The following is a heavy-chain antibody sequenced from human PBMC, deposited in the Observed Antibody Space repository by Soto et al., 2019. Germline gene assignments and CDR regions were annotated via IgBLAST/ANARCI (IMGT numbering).Heavy chain of an antibody. CDR3: ARDMGDDYGDSHYWYFDL. CDR2: IKTNTGNP. V-gene: IGHV7-4-1*01. Sequence: ASVKVSCKASGYTFTSYAMNWVRQAPGQGLEWMGWIKTNTGNPTYAQGFTGRFVFSLDTSVSTAYLQIFSLKAEDTAGYYCARDMGDDYGDSHYWYFDLWGRGTLVTVSS. CDR1: GYTFTSYA. J-gene: IGHJ2*01. D-gene: IGHD4-17*01.